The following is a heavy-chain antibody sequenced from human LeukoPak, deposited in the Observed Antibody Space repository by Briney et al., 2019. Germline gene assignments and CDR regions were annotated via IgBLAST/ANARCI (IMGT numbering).Heavy chain of an antibody. Sequence: SETLSLTCTVSGGSISSYYWSWIRQPAGKGLEWIGRIYTSGSTNYNPSLKSRVTMSVDTSKNQFSLKLSSVTAGDTAVYYCARGQYYDFWSGYYMLGYYYGMDVWGQGTTVTVSS. CDR1: GGSISSYY. D-gene: IGHD3-3*01. CDR2: IYTSGST. V-gene: IGHV4-4*07. J-gene: IGHJ6*02. CDR3: ARGQYYDFWSGYYMLGYYYGMDV.